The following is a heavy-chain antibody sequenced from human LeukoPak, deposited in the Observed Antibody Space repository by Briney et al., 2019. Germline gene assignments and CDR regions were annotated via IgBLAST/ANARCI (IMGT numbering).Heavy chain of an antibody. Sequence: GGSLRLSCGASGVTFSNYGMLWVRQAPGKGLDWVAFIRHDGNNKLYADSVKGRFTISRDNAKNSLYLQMNSLRAEDTAVYYCASMTTENYWGQGTLVTVSS. CDR1: GVTFSNYG. V-gene: IGHV3-30*02. CDR3: ASMTTENY. J-gene: IGHJ4*02. CDR2: IRHDGNNK. D-gene: IGHD4-11*01.